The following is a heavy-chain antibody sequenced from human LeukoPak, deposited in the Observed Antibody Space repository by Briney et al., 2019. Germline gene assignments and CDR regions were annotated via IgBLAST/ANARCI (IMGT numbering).Heavy chain of an antibody. D-gene: IGHD6-19*01. V-gene: IGHV3-21*01. CDR1: GFTFSSYS. CDR2: ISSSSSYI. J-gene: IGHJ4*02. CDR3: ARERVTPEAGISY. Sequence: GGSLRLSCAASGFTFSSYSMNWVRQAPGKGLEWVSSISSSSSYIYYADSAKGRFTISRDNAKNSLYLQMNSLRAEDTAVYYCARERVTPEAGISYWGQGTLVTVSS.